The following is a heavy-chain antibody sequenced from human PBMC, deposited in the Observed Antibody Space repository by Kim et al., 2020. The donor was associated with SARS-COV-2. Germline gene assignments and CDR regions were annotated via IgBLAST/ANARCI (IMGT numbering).Heavy chain of an antibody. CDR1: GYTFTSYA. CDR3: ARVVAATPALGAFDI. V-gene: IGHV1-3*01. J-gene: IGHJ3*02. D-gene: IGHD2-15*01. Sequence: ASVKVSCKASGYTFTSYAMHWVRQAPGQRLEWMGWINAGNGNTKYSQKFQGRVTITRDTSASTAYMELSSLRSEDTAVYYCARVVAATPALGAFDIWGQGTMVTVSS. CDR2: INAGNGNT.